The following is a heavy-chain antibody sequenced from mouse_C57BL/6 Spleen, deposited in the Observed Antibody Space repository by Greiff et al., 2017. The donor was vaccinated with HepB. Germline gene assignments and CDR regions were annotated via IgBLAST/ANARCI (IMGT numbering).Heavy chain of an antibody. CDR2: ISDGGSYT. V-gene: IGHV5-4*01. CDR1: GFTFSSYA. CDR3: ARDRELGYFDV. J-gene: IGHJ1*03. D-gene: IGHD1-3*01. Sequence: EVKLVESGGGLVKPGGSLKLSCAASGFTFSSYAMSWVRQTPEKRLEWVATISDGGSYTYYPDNVKGRFTISRDNAKNNLYLQMSHLKSEDTAMYYCARDRELGYFDVWGTGTTVTVSS.